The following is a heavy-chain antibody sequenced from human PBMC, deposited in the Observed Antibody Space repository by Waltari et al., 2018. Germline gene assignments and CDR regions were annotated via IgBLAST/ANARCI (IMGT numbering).Heavy chain of an antibody. D-gene: IGHD3-16*01. J-gene: IGHJ4*02. CDR1: GFTFSDHY. CDR2: IRKIANSYST. Sequence: EVQLVESGGGLVQPGGSLRLSCAASGFTFSDHYMDWIRQATGKGLEWVGRIRKIANSYSTEYAPSVKGRFTISREDSKNSLYLQMNSLKTEDTAVYYCARVMMAPGTFSFENWGQGTLVTVSP. CDR3: ARVMMAPGTFSFEN. V-gene: IGHV3-72*01.